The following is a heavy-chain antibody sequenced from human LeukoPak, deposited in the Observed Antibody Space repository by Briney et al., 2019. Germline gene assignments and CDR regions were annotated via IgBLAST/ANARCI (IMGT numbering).Heavy chain of an antibody. V-gene: IGHV3-23*01. D-gene: IGHD1-14*01. CDR3: ANDMPGKVWFDS. CDR2: ISGSGTST. Sequence: GGSLRLSFSAYGFRFSNYAITSARQAPGKGLELVSSISGSGTSTYDADSVKGRFTSSRDNSKNPVYLQMNSLRVEDTAVYYCANDMPGKVWFDSWGQGTLVIVSS. J-gene: IGHJ5*01. CDR1: GFRFSNYA.